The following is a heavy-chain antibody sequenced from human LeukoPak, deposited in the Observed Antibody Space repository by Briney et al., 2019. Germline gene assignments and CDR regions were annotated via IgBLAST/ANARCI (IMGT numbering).Heavy chain of an antibody. D-gene: IGHD2-15*01. CDR2: IYNSGST. CDR1: GGSFSGYY. J-gene: IGHJ4*02. CDR3: ARAKGGGHYDY. Sequence: PSETLSLTCAVYGGSFSGYYWSWIRQPPGKGLEWIGYIYNSGSTNYNPSLTSRVTISVDTSKNQFSLKLSSVTAADTAVYYCARAKGGGHYDYWGQGTLVTVSS. V-gene: IGHV4-59*01.